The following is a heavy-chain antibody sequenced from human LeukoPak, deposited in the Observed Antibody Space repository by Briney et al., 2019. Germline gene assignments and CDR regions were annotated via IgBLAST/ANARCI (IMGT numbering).Heavy chain of an antibody. V-gene: IGHV4-39*01. CDR2: IYYSGRT. J-gene: IGHJ6*03. CDR3: GRHGDYYYYMDV. Sequence: KSSETLSLTCTVSGGSISSSSYYWGWIRQPPGKGLEWIGSIYYSGRTYYNPSLKSRVNISVDTSKNQFSLKLSSVTAADTAVYYCGRHGDYYYYMDVWGKGTTVAISS. D-gene: IGHD3-3*01. CDR1: GGSISSSSYY.